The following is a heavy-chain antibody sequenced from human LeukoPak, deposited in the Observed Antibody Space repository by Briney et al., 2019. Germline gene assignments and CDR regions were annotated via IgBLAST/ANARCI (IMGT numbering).Heavy chain of an antibody. D-gene: IGHD2-15*01. Sequence: GGSLRLSCAASGFTFSSYNMNWVRQAPGKGLEWVSSISTSSSYIYYADSVKGRFTVSRDNARNSLFLQMNSLRAEDTAVYFCASDREEYCSGGSCTNFDYWGQGTLVTVSS. V-gene: IGHV3-21*01. CDR1: GFTFSSYN. CDR2: ISTSSSYI. J-gene: IGHJ4*02. CDR3: ASDREEYCSGGSCTNFDY.